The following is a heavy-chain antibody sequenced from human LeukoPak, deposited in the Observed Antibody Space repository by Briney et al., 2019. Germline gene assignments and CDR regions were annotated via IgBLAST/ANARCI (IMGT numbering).Heavy chain of an antibody. Sequence: SETLSLTCTVSGGSITNYYWSWIRQPPGKGLEWIGFSYYNGNTNYNPSLKSRVTISVDTSKNQFSLKLSSVTAADTAVYYCASYGDYPLKYFQHWGQGTLVTVSS. CDR1: GGSITNYY. V-gene: IGHV4-59*08. CDR3: ASYGDYPLKYFQH. J-gene: IGHJ1*01. CDR2: SYYNGNT. D-gene: IGHD4-17*01.